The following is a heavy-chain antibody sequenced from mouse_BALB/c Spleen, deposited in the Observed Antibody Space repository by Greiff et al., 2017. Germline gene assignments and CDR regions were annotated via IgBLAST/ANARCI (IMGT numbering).Heavy chain of an antibody. J-gene: IGHJ4*01. Sequence: EVQLQESGPDLVKPSQSLSLTCTVTGYSITSGYSWPWIRQFPGNKLEWMGYIHYSGSTNYNPSLKSRISITRDTSKNQFFLQLNSVTTEDTATYYCAIGSLLRLRYYAMDYWGQGTSVTVSS. D-gene: IGHD1-2*01. CDR2: IHYSGST. CDR1: GYSITSGYS. V-gene: IGHV3-1*02. CDR3: AIGSLLRLRYYAMDY.